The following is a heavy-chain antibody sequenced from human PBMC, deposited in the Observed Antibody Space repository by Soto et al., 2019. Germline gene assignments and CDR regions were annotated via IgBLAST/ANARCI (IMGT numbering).Heavy chain of an antibody. CDR3: ARDGDSGTYEY. CDR1: GDSFSSYA. CDR2: IVPIFGTR. Sequence: QVQLVQSGAEVKKPGSSVKVSCKASGDSFSSYAMSWVRQAPGQGLEWMGGIVPIFGTRNYAQKFQGRVTIIADESTSTAYMELSSQRSDDTAVYYCARDGDSGTYEYWGQGTLVTVSS. V-gene: IGHV1-69*12. J-gene: IGHJ4*02. D-gene: IGHD5-12*01.